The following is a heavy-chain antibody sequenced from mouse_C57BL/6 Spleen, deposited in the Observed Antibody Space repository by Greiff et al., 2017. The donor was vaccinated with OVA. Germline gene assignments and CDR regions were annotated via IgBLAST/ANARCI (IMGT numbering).Heavy chain of an antibody. CDR2: IHPNNGGT. CDR3: ARESGSTWFAY. V-gene: IGHV1-18*01. CDR1: GYTFTDYN. J-gene: IGHJ3*01. Sequence: EVQLQQSGPELVKPGASVKIPCKASGYTFTDYNMDWVKQSHGKSLEWIGDIHPNNGGTIYNQKLKGKATLTVDKSSSTAYMELRSRTSDDTAVYYCARESGSTWFAYWGQGTLVTVSA. D-gene: IGHD1-1*01.